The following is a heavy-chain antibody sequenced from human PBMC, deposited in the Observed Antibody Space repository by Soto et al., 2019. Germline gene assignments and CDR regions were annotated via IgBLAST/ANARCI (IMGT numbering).Heavy chain of an antibody. Sequence: ASVKVSCKASGYTFTSYGISWVRQAPGQGLEWMGWISAYNGNTNYAQKLQGRVTMTTDTSTSTAYMELRSLRSDDTAVYYCARDEYNWNDADKKYYYYGMDVWGQGTTVTVSS. D-gene: IGHD1-1*01. CDR3: ARDEYNWNDADKKYYYYGMDV. CDR2: ISAYNGNT. J-gene: IGHJ6*02. V-gene: IGHV1-18*01. CDR1: GYTFTSYG.